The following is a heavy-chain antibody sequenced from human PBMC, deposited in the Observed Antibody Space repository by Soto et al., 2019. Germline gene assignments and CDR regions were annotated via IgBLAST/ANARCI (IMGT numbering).Heavy chain of an antibody. J-gene: IGHJ4*02. Sequence: QITLKESGPTLVKPTQTLTLTCTFSGFSLSTSGVGVGWIRQPPGKALEWLALIYWDDDKRYSPSLKSRLTIPKDTSKNQVVLTMTNMDPVDTATYYCAHQYYDYVWGSYRPIDYWGQGTLVTVSS. CDR3: AHQYYDYVWGSYRPIDY. CDR1: GFSLSTSGVG. D-gene: IGHD3-16*02. V-gene: IGHV2-5*02. CDR2: IYWDDDK.